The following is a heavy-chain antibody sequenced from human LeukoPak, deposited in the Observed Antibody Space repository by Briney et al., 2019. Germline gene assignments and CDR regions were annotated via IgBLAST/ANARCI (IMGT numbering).Heavy chain of an antibody. D-gene: IGHD6-13*01. Sequence: SETLSLTCTVSGGSISSYYWSWIRQPPGKGLEWIGEINHSGSTNYNPSLKSRVTISVDTSKNQFSLKLSSVTAADTAVYYCARGGRVYSYYYYMDVWGKGTTVTVSS. CDR3: ARGGRVYSYYYYMDV. J-gene: IGHJ6*03. CDR1: GGSISSYY. V-gene: IGHV4-34*01. CDR2: INHSGST.